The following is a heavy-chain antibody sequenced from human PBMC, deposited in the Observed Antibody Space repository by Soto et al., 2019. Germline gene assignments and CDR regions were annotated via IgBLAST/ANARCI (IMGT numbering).Heavy chain of an antibody. CDR1: GFTFTSSA. CDR2: IVVGSGNT. D-gene: IGHD3-10*01. V-gene: IGHV1-58*01. J-gene: IGHJ6*02. Sequence: ASVKVSCKASGFTFTSSAVQWVRQARGQRLEWIGWIVVGSGNTNYAQKFQERVTITRDMSTSTAYMELSSLRSEDTAVYYCAADYYYGSGSRYYYYYYGLDVWGQGTTVTVSS. CDR3: AADYYYGSGSRYYYYYYGLDV.